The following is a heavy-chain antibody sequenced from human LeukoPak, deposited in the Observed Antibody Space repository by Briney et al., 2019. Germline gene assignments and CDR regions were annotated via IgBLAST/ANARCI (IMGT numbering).Heavy chain of an antibody. J-gene: IGHJ4*02. D-gene: IGHD3-22*01. CDR3: AKLGSYYYDSSGYYN. CDR1: GFTFSSYA. CDR2: ISGSGGST. Sequence: GGSLRLSCAASGFTFSSYAVSWVRQAPGKGLEWVSAISGSGGSTYYTDSVKGRFTISRDNSKNTLYLQMNSLRAEDMAVYYCAKLGSYYYDSSGYYNWGQGTLVTVSS. V-gene: IGHV3-23*01.